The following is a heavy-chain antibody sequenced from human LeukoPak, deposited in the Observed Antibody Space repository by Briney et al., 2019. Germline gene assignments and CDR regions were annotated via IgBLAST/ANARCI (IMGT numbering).Heavy chain of an antibody. CDR1: GFTSSSYE. D-gene: IGHD2-15*01. V-gene: IGHV3-48*03. Sequence: GGSLRLSCAASGFTSSSYEMNWVRQAPGKGLEGVSYISSSGSTIYYADSVKGRFTISRDNAKNSLYLQMNSLRAEDTAVYYCAREGSVVVAARRGYYYYMDVWGKGTTVTVSS. J-gene: IGHJ6*03. CDR2: ISSSGSTI. CDR3: AREGSVVVAARRGYYYYMDV.